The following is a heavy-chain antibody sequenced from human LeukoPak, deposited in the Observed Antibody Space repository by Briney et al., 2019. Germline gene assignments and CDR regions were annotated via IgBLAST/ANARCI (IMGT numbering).Heavy chain of an antibody. Sequence: PSETLSLTCTVSGGSVSSGSYYWSWSRQPRGKGLEWIVYFYYSGTTTGTTNYNPSLDSRVTISGDTSKNQFSLRLTSVTAADTAVYYCARGGSEWDRALWIWGQGTLVTVS. V-gene: IGHV4-61*01. J-gene: IGHJ3*02. CDR2: FYYSGTTTGTT. CDR3: ARGGSEWDRALWI. D-gene: IGHD1-26*01. CDR1: GGSVSSGSYY.